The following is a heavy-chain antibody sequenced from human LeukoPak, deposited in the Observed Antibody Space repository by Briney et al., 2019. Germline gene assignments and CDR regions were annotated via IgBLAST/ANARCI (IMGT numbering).Heavy chain of an antibody. CDR1: GFTFSSYS. CDR3: ARVLHTSAFSFDF. J-gene: IGHJ4*02. Sequence: GGSLRLSCAASGFTFSSYSMNWVRQAPGKGLEWVSYISSSSSTIYYADSVKGRFTISRDNSKNTLYLQMNSLTAGDTAVYYCARVLHTSAFSFDFWGQGSLVTVSS. V-gene: IGHV3-48*01. CDR2: ISSSSSTI. D-gene: IGHD6-19*01.